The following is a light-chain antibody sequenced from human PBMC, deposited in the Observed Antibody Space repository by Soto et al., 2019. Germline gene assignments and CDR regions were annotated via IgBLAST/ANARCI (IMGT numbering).Light chain of an antibody. Sequence: QSVLAQPPSVSGSPGQNVTISCTWSSSSIGAVYDLHWYQQLPGTAPKLLLYGNSNRPSGVPDRFSGSKSGTSASLAITGLQAEDEADYYCQSYDSSLSAYVFGTGTKVTVL. V-gene: IGLV1-40*01. CDR3: QSYDSSLSAYV. J-gene: IGLJ1*01. CDR1: SSSIGAVYD. CDR2: GNS.